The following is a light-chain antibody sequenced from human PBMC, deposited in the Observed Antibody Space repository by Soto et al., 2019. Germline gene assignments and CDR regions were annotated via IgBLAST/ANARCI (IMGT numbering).Light chain of an antibody. CDR2: AAS. Sequence: DIQMTQSPSSLSASVGDRVTITCRASQSISSYLNWYQQKPEKAPKLLIYAASSLQSGVPSRFSGSGYGTDFTLTISSLQPEDFATYYCQQSYSTPYTFGQGTKLEIK. V-gene: IGKV1-39*01. CDR1: QSISSY. CDR3: QQSYSTPYT. J-gene: IGKJ2*01.